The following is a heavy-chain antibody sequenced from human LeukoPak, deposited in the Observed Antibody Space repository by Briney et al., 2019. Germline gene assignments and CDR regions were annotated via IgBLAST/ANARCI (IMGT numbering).Heavy chain of an antibody. J-gene: IGHJ2*01. V-gene: IGHV4-4*07. D-gene: IGHD2-8*02. Sequence: SETLSLTCAVSGXSLKNSFWNWIRQPAGKRLEWIGRLFTTGTTDHSPALNYNPSLRSRFSMSVDVSKNQFSLTLTSVTAADTAVYYCARVGSTDWYFDLWGRGSLVTVSS. CDR2: LFTTGTTDHSPAL. CDR3: ARVGSTDWYFDL. CDR1: GXSLKNSF.